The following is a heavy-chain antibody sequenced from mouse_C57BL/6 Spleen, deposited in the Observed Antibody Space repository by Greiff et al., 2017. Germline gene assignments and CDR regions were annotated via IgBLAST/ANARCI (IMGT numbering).Heavy chain of an antibody. V-gene: IGHV1-5*01. J-gene: IGHJ4*01. CDR2: ISPGNSDT. D-gene: IGHD2-1*01. CDR3: TREKLQVPMDY. Sequence: VQLQQSGTVLARPGASVKMSCKTSGYTFTSYWMHWVKPRPGQGLEWIGAISPGNSDTSYNQKFKGKDKLTAVTSASTAYMELSSLTNEDSAVYYCTREKLQVPMDYWGQGTSGTVSS. CDR1: GYTFTSYW.